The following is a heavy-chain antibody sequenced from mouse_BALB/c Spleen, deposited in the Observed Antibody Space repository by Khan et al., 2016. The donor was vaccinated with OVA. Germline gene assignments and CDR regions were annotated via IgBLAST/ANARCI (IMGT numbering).Heavy chain of an antibody. CDR3: TRLAYYYNSEGFAY. V-gene: IGHV5-6*01. D-gene: IGHD1-1*01. J-gene: IGHJ3*01. CDR1: GFTFSTYG. Sequence: EVKLVESGGDLVKPGGSLKLSCAASGFTFSTYGMSWVRQTPDMRLEWVATISSGGHYTYFPDSVKGRFTISRDNAKNTMYLQMSSLKSEDTAIYFCTRLAYYYNSEGFAYWGQGTLVTVFA. CDR2: ISSGGHYT.